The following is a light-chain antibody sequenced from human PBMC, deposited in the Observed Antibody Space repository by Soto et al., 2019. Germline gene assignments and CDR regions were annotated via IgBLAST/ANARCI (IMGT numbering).Light chain of an antibody. CDR3: QAYDSSLRGWV. J-gene: IGLJ3*02. V-gene: IGLV1-40*01. Sequence: QSVLTQPPSVSGAPGQRVTISCTGSSSNIGAGYDVHWYQQLPGTAPKLLIYGNNNRASWVPDRFFGAKSGTSASLAITGFQAEDEADYYCQAYDSSLRGWVFGGGTNLTVL. CDR1: SSNIGAGYD. CDR2: GNN.